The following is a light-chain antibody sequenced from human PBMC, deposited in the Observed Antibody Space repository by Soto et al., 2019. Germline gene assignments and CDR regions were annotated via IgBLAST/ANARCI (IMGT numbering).Light chain of an antibody. CDR1: QSIDNY. Sequence: EVVLTQSPATLSLSPGERATLSCRASQSIDNYLAWYQQKPGQAPRLLIHDASNRSTGIPARFSGSGSGTDFTLTIGGLETEDFAVYYCQHRFNWPRTFGQGTKVDIK. CDR2: DAS. J-gene: IGKJ1*01. CDR3: QHRFNWPRT. V-gene: IGKV3-11*01.